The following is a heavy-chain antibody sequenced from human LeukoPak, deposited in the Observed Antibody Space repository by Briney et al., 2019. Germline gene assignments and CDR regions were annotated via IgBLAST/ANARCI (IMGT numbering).Heavy chain of an antibody. D-gene: IGHD2-15*01. V-gene: IGHV1-2*02. J-gene: IGHJ4*02. Sequence: ASVKVSCKASGYTFTAYYMHWVRQAPGQGLEWMGWINPNSGGTNYEQKFQGRVTMTRDTSISTAYMELSRLTSDDTAVYYCARDLYAPRYCSGGSCYERLGFWGQGTLVTVSS. CDR2: INPNSGGT. CDR1: GYTFTAYY. CDR3: ARDLYAPRYCSGGSCYERLGF.